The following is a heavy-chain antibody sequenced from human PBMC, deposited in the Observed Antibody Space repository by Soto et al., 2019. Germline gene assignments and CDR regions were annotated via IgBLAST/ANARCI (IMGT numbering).Heavy chain of an antibody. Sequence: SGPTLVNPTQTLTLTCTLSGFSLSTSGVGVGWIRQPPGKALEWLALIYWDDDKRYSPSLKSRLTITKDTSKNQVVLTMTNMDPVDTATYYCAHRQQEYSSSWYGVSWFDPWGQGTLVTVSS. D-gene: IGHD6-13*01. J-gene: IGHJ5*02. CDR3: AHRQQEYSSSWYGVSWFDP. CDR2: IYWDDDK. CDR1: GFSLSTSGVG. V-gene: IGHV2-5*02.